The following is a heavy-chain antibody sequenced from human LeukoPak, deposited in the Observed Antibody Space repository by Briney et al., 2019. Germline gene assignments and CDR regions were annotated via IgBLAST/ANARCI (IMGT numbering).Heavy chain of an antibody. V-gene: IGHV4-61*02. CDR2: IYTSGST. D-gene: IGHD3-16*01. CDR1: GGSISSGSYY. Sequence: SQTLSLTCTVSGGSISSGSYYWSWIRQPAGKGLEWIGRIYTSGSTNYNPSLKSRVTISVDTSKNQFSLKLSSVTAADTAVYYCARDLGLYMDVWGKGTTVTISS. J-gene: IGHJ6*03. CDR3: ARDLGLYMDV.